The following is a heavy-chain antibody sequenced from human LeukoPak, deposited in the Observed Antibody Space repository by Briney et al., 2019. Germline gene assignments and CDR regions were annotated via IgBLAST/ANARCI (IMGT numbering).Heavy chain of an antibody. CDR3: ARNQYDFWSGYYTRSPQYGMDV. V-gene: IGHV3-9*01. CDR2: ISWNSGSI. Sequence: PGRSLRLSCAASGFTFDDYAMHWVRQAPGKGLEWVSGISWNSGSIGYADSVKGRFTISRDNAKNSLYLQMNSLRAEDTAVYYCARNQYDFWSGYYTRSPQYGMDVWGQGTTVTVSS. J-gene: IGHJ6*02. CDR1: GFTFDDYA. D-gene: IGHD3-3*01.